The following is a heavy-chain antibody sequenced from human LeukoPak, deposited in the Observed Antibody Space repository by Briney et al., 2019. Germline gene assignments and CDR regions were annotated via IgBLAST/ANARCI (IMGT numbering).Heavy chain of an antibody. J-gene: IGHJ3*02. V-gene: IGHV1-69*02. Sequence: SVKVSCKASGGTFSSYTISWVRLAPGQGLEWMGRIIPILGIANYAQKFQGRVTITADKSTSTAYMELSSLRSEDTAVYYCARVVPAFTDAFDIWGQGTMVTVSS. D-gene: IGHD2-2*01. CDR3: ARVVPAFTDAFDI. CDR1: GGTFSSYT. CDR2: IIPILGIA.